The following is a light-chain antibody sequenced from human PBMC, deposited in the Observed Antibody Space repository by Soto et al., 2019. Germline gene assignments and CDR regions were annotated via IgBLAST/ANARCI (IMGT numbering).Light chain of an antibody. V-gene: IGLV3-1*01. CDR3: QAWDSSTAV. Sequence: SYELTQPPSVSVSPGQTASITCSGDKLGDKYACWYQQKQGQSPVLVIYQDSKRPSGIPERFSGSNSGNTATLTISGTQAMDEADYDWQAWDSSTAVFGGGTKVTVL. CDR1: KLGDKY. J-gene: IGLJ2*01. CDR2: QDS.